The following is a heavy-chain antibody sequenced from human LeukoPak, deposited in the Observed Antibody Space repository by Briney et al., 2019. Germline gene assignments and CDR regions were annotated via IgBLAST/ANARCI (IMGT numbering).Heavy chain of an antibody. J-gene: IGHJ6*03. Sequence: AASVKVSCKASGYTFTGYYMHWVRHAPGQGLVWVGCINPNSGGTNYAQKFQGRVTMTRDTPISTAYMELSRLRSDDTAVYYCARGTVVPAAHYYYYYMDVWGKGTTVTISS. CDR1: GYTFTGYY. D-gene: IGHD2-2*01. V-gene: IGHV1-2*02. CDR3: ARGTVVPAAHYYYYYMDV. CDR2: INPNSGGT.